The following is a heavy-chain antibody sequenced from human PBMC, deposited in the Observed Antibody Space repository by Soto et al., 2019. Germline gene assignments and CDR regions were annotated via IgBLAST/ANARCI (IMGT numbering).Heavy chain of an antibody. CDR1: GYTFTSYA. D-gene: IGHD3-22*01. CDR2: INAGNGNT. V-gene: IGHV1-3*01. CDR3: ARDLTQYYYDSSGLYIDY. J-gene: IGHJ4*02. Sequence: GASVKVSCKASGYTFTSYAMHWVRQAPGQRLEWMGWINAGNGNTKYSQKFQGRVTITRDTSASTAYMELSSLRSEDTAVYYCARDLTQYYYDSSGLYIDYWGQGTLVTVSS.